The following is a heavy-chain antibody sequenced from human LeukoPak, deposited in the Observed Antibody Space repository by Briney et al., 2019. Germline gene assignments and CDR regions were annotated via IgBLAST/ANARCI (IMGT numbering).Heavy chain of an antibody. CDR3: ARHPIAAGGAYNWFDP. CDR1: GYSFTSHW. CDR2: IYPRDPNT. D-gene: IGHD6-13*01. J-gene: IGHJ5*02. Sequence: GESLKISCKGSGYGSGYSFTSHWIAWVRQMPGKGLERMGIIYPRDPNTIYSPSFQGQVTISVDTSINTAYLQWISLKASDTAMYYCARHPIAAGGAYNWFDPWGQGTLVTVSS. V-gene: IGHV5-51*01.